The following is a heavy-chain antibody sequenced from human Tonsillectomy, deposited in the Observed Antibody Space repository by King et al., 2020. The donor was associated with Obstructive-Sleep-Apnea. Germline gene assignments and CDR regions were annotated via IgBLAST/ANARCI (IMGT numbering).Heavy chain of an antibody. CDR1: GGSFSGYY. CDR3: ARGGSSGYIY. Sequence: VQLQQWGAGLLKPSETLSLTCAVYGGSFSGYYWSWIRQPPGKGLEWIGEVNHSGSTTSNPSLKSRVTISVDTSKNQFSLILSSVTAADTAGYFCARGGSSGYIYWGQGTLVTVSS. D-gene: IGHD3-22*01. V-gene: IGHV4-34*01. J-gene: IGHJ4*02. CDR2: VNHSGST.